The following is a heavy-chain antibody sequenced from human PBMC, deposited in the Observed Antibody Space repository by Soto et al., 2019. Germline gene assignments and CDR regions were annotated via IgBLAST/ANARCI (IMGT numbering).Heavy chain of an antibody. Sequence: PSETLSLTCTVSGGSISSYYWSWIRQPPGKGLEWIGYIYYSGSTNYNPSLKSRVTISVDTSKNQFSLKLSSVTAADTAVYYCAKKVLPYYGDYAWFDPWGQGTLVTVPQ. D-gene: IGHD4-17*01. CDR1: GGSISSYY. CDR3: AKKVLPYYGDYAWFDP. CDR2: IYYSGST. V-gene: IGHV4-59*12. J-gene: IGHJ5*02.